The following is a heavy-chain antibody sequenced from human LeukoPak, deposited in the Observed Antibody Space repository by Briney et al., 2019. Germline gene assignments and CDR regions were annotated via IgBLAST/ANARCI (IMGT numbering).Heavy chain of an antibody. CDR2: IGGSGGST. CDR1: GFTFSSYG. D-gene: IGHD1-14*01. CDR3: AKAGPAEYFQH. Sequence: PGGSLRLSCAASGFTFSSYGMTWVRQAPGKGLEWVSAIGGSGGSTYYADSVKGRFTVSRDNSKNTLYLQMNSLRAEDTAVYYCAKAGPAEYFQHWGQGTLVTVSS. J-gene: IGHJ1*01. V-gene: IGHV3-23*01.